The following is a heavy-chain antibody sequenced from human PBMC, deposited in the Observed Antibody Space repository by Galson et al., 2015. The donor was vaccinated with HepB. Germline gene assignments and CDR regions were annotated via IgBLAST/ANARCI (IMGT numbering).Heavy chain of an antibody. Sequence: ETLSLTCAVYGGSFSGYYWSWIRQPPGKGLEWIGEINHSGSTNYNPSLKSRVTISVDTSKSQFSLKLSSVTAADTAVYYCARGRIVGVLRKPGIGYYFDNWGQGTLVTVSS. D-gene: IGHD1-26*01. CDR1: GGSFSGYY. J-gene: IGHJ4*02. CDR3: ARGRIVGVLRKPGIGYYFDN. CDR2: INHSGST. V-gene: IGHV4-34*01.